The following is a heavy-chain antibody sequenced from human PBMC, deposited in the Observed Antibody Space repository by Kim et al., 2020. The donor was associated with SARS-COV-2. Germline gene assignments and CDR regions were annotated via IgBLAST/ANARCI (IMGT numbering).Heavy chain of an antibody. V-gene: IGHV3-30*18. CDR2: ISYDGSNK. Sequence: GGSLRLSCAASGFTFSSYGIHWVRQAPGKGLEWVAVISYDGSNKYYADSVKGRFTISRDNSKNTLCLQMNSLRAEDTAVYYCAKDSQRGYSYGWTYYYYGMDVWGQGTTVTVSS. J-gene: IGHJ6*02. CDR1: GFTFSSYG. D-gene: IGHD5-18*01. CDR3: AKDSQRGYSYGWTYYYYGMDV.